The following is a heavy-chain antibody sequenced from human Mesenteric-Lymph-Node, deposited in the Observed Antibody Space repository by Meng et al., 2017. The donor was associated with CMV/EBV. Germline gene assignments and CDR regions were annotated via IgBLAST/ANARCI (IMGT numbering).Heavy chain of an antibody. J-gene: IGHJ4*02. CDR1: GDSISNSNYY. D-gene: IGHD3-22*01. CDR3: ARGTGANYYASSGPDY. Sequence: SETLSLTCTVSGDSISNSNYYWGWIRQPPGTGLEWIGSVYYSGNIYYNPSLESRVTISVDMSKSHFSLKLNSVIAADTAVYYCARGTGANYYASSGPDYWGQGTLVTVSS. CDR2: VYYSGNI. V-gene: IGHV4-39*07.